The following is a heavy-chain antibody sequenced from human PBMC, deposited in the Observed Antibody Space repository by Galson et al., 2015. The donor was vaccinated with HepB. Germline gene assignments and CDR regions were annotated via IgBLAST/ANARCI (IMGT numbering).Heavy chain of an antibody. CDR3: ARPIGIAAAGTVLFGMDV. Sequence: SLRLSCAASGFTFSSYGMHWVRQAPGKGLEWVAVIWYDGSNKYYADSVKGRFTISRDNSKNTLYLQMNSLRAEDTAVYYCARPIGIAAAGTVLFGMDVWGQGTTVTVSS. CDR1: GFTFSSYG. J-gene: IGHJ6*02. V-gene: IGHV3-33*08. D-gene: IGHD6-13*01. CDR2: IWYDGSNK.